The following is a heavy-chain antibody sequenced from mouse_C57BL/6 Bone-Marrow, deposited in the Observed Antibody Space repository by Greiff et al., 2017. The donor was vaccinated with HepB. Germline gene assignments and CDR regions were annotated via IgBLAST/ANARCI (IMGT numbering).Heavy chain of an antibody. V-gene: IGHV1-69*01. CDR3: ARGSYYGSSSSDYAMDY. CDR2: IDPSDSYT. J-gene: IGHJ4*01. CDR1: GYTFTSYW. D-gene: IGHD1-1*01. Sequence: QVHVKQPGAELVMPGASVKLSCKASGYTFTSYWMHWVKQRPGQGLEWIGEIDPSDSYTNYNQKFKGKSTLTVDKSSSTAYMQLSSLTSEDSAVYYCARGSYYGSSSSDYAMDYWGQGTSVTVSS.